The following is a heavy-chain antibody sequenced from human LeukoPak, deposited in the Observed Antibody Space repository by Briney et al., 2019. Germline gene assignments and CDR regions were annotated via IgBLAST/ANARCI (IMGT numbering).Heavy chain of an antibody. CDR2: IYHSGST. V-gene: IGHV4-38-2*02. J-gene: IGHJ4*02. CDR1: GYSISSGYY. D-gene: IGHD2-21*01. CDR3: AKFVGLNAVVIATPFDY. Sequence: PSETLSLTCTVSGYSISSGYYWGWIRQPPGKGLEWIGSIYHSGSTYYNPSFKSRVTISVDTSTNQFSLQLSSVTAADTAVYYCAKFVGLNAVVIATPFDYWGQGTLVTVSS.